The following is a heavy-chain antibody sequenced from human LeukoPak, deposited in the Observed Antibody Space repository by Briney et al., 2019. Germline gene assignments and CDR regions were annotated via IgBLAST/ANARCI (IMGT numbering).Heavy chain of an antibody. CDR2: INPNSGGT. CDR1: GYTFTGYY. J-gene: IGHJ4*02. CDR3: ARGDLYDDYSISFDY. D-gene: IGHD4-17*01. V-gene: IGHV1-2*02. Sequence: ASVKVSCKASGYTFTGYYMYWVRQAPGQGLEWMGWINPNSGGTNYAQKFQGRVTMTRDTSISTAYMELSRLRSDDTAVYYCARGDLYDDYSISFDYWGQGTLVTVSS.